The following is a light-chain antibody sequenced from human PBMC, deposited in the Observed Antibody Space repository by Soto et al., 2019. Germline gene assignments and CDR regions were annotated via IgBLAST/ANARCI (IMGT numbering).Light chain of an antibody. J-gene: IGLJ1*01. CDR1: SSDVGSYNR. V-gene: IGLV2-18*02. CDR2: DVS. Sequence: QSALTQPPSVSGCPGQSVTISCTGTSSDVGSYNRVSWYQQPPGTAPKVMIYDVSNRPSGVPDRFSGSKSGNTASLTISGLQAEDESDYYCSSYTSSSTYVFGTGTKLTVL. CDR3: SSYTSSSTYV.